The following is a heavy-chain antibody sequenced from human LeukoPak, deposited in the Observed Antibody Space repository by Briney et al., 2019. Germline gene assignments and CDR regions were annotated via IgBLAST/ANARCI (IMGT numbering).Heavy chain of an antibody. V-gene: IGHV3-33*08. CDR2: IWYDGSNK. D-gene: IGHD3-22*01. Sequence: GGSLRLSCAASGFTFSSYSMNWVRQAPGKGLEWVAVIWYDGSNKYYADSVKGRFTISRDNSKNTLYLQMNSLRAEDTAVYYCARVSLSYYDSSGYFDYWGQGTLVTVSS. CDR1: GFTFSSYS. CDR3: ARVSLSYYDSSGYFDY. J-gene: IGHJ4*02.